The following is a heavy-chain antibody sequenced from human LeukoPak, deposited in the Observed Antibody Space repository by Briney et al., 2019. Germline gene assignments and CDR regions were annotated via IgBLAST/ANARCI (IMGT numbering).Heavy chain of an antibody. D-gene: IGHD6-13*01. J-gene: IGHJ1*01. CDR2: ISGSGGST. V-gene: IGHV3-23*01. CDR3: AKNSYSSSWYPQH. CDR1: GFTFSSYA. Sequence: GGSLRLSCAAPGFTFSSYAMSWVRQAPGKGLEWVSAISGSGGSTYYADSVKGRFTISRDNSKNTLYLQMNSLRAEDTAVYYCAKNSYSSSWYPQHWGQGTLVTVSS.